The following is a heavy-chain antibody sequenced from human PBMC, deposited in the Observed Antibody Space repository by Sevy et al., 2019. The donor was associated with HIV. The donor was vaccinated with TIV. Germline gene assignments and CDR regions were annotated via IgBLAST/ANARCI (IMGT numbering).Heavy chain of an antibody. V-gene: IGHV4-4*07. J-gene: IGHJ6*02. D-gene: IGHD6-13*01. CDR3: AREIYSSSWRPYYYGMDV. CDR1: GGSISSYY. Sequence: SETLSLTCTVSGGSISSYYWSWIRQPAGKGLEWIGRIYTSGSTNYNPSLKCRVTMSVDTSKNQFSLKLSSVTAADTAVYYCAREIYSSSWRPYYYGMDVWGQGTTVTVSS. CDR2: IYTSGST.